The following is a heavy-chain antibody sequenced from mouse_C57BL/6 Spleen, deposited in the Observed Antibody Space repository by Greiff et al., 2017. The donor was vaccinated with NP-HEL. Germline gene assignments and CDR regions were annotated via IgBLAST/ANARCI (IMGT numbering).Heavy chain of an antibody. D-gene: IGHD2-3*01. CDR3: ARSYDGSWFAY. CDR2: IHPNSGST. Sequence: VQLQQPGAELVKPGASVKLSCKASGYTFTSYWMHWVKQRPGQGLEWIGMIHPNSGSTNYNEKFKSKATLTVDKSSSTAYMQLSSLTSEDSAVYYCARSYDGSWFAYWGQGTLVTVSA. V-gene: IGHV1-64*01. J-gene: IGHJ3*01. CDR1: GYTFTSYW.